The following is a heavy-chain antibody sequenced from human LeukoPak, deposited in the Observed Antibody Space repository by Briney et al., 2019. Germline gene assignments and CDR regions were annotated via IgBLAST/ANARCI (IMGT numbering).Heavy chain of an antibody. CDR1: GDSVSSNSAA. CDR3: ARSRIAVGRVYYYYYYGMDV. J-gene: IGHJ6*02. D-gene: IGHD6-19*01. V-gene: IGHV6-1*01. CDR2: TYYRSKWYN. Sequence: SQTLSLTCAISGDSVSSNSAAWNWIRQSPSRGLEWLGRTYYRSKWYNDYAVSAKSRITINPDTSKNQFSLQLNSVTPEDTAVYYCARSRIAVGRVYYYYYYGMDVWGQGTTVTVSS.